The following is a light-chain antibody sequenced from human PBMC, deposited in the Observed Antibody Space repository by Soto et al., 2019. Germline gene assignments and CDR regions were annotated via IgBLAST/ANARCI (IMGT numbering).Light chain of an antibody. J-gene: IGKJ5*01. Sequence: AIHLTQSPSSLSASVGDRVTITCRASQGISSALAWYQHKPGRPPRVLIYDASSLQSGVPSRFSGSESGPDCTLTISSLQPEDSATYHCQQLNSYPFTFGQGTRLEIK. CDR3: QQLNSYPFT. CDR1: QGISSA. V-gene: IGKV1-13*02. CDR2: DAS.